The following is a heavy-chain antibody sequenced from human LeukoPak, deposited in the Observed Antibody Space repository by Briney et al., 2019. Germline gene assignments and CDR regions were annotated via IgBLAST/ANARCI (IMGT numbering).Heavy chain of an antibody. J-gene: IGHJ4*02. CDR2: ISGDDTNT. Sequence: QPGGSLRLSCAASGFPFSNYAMSWVRQAPGKGLEWVSVISGDDTNTYYADSVKGRFTISRDNSKNTLYLQMNSLRAEDTAVYYCAKLGSMVRGVNYYFDYWGQGTLVTVSS. CDR3: AKLGSMVRGVNYYFDY. V-gene: IGHV3-23*01. D-gene: IGHD3-10*01. CDR1: GFPFSNYA.